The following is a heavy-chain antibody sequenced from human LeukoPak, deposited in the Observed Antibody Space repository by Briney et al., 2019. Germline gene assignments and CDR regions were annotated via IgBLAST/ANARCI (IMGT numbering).Heavy chain of an antibody. CDR3: ARRSIAVAGVHVGPYGY. J-gene: IGHJ4*02. Sequence: PSETLSLTCAVYGGSFSGYYWSWIRQPPGKGLEWIGEINHSGSTNYNPSLKSRVTISVDTSKNQFSLKLSSVTAADTAVYYCARRSIAVAGVHVGPYGYWGQGTLVTVSS. CDR1: GGSFSGYY. V-gene: IGHV4-34*01. CDR2: INHSGST. D-gene: IGHD6-19*01.